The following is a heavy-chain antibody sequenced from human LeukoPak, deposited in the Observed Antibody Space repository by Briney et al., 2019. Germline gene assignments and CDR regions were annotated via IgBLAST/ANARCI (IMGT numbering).Heavy chain of an antibody. D-gene: IGHD3-3*01. V-gene: IGHV3-21*01. J-gene: IGHJ5*02. CDR3: ARAFTTWFDP. CDR2: ISSSRSYI. CDR1: GLTFSSYS. Sequence: GGSLRLSCAASGLTFSSYSMNWVRQPPGKGLEWVSSISSSRSYIDYADSVKGRFTISRDNAKTSLYLQMNSLRAEDTAVYYCARAFTTWFDPWGQGTLVTVSS.